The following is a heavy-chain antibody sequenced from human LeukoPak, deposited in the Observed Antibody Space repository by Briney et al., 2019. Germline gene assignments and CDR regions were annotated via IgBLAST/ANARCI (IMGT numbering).Heavy chain of an antibody. CDR2: INSDGSSA. Sequence: GGSLRLSCAASGFTFSSYWMHWVRQAPGRGLVWVSRINSDGSSATYADSVKGRFTISRDNAKNSLYLQMNSLRDEDTAVYYCVRDPDALDFWGQGTPVTVSS. CDR3: VRDPDALDF. J-gene: IGHJ4*02. V-gene: IGHV3-74*01. CDR1: GFTFSSYW.